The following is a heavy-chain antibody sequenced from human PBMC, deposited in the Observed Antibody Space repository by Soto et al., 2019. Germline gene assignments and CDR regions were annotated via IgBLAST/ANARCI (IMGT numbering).Heavy chain of an antibody. V-gene: IGHV4-4*02. CDR3: ARHFSVDYFDY. CDR1: GGSVSSTNW. Sequence: SETLSLSCAVSGGSVSSTNWWSWVRQSPGKGLEWIGDIYYIGSTNYNPSLRGRVTISVDKSKNQFSLKLKYMTAADTAVYYCARHFSVDYFDYWGQGALVTVSS. J-gene: IGHJ4*02. CDR2: IYYIGST.